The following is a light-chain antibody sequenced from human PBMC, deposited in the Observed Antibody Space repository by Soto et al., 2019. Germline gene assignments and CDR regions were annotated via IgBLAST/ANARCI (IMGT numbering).Light chain of an antibody. CDR3: SSYTTSNTRQIV. J-gene: IGLJ1*01. Sequence: QSELTQPASVSGSPGQSIPISCTGTSSDVGGYNYVSWYQQHPGKAPKFMIYDVSNRPSGVSNRFSGSKSGNTASLTISGLQAEDEADYYCSSYTTSNTRQIVFGTGTKATV. CDR2: DVS. CDR1: SSDVGGYNY. V-gene: IGLV2-14*01.